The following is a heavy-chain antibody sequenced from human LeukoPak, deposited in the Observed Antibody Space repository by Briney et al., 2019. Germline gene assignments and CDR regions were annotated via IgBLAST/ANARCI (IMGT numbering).Heavy chain of an antibody. D-gene: IGHD2-2*01. CDR3: ARHAVGDIVVVPAAPQHWFDP. CDR1: GGSISSSSYY. J-gene: IGHJ5*02. Sequence: SETLSLTCTVSGGSISSSSYYWGWIRQPPGKGLEWIGSIYYSGSTYYNPSLKSRVTISVDTSKNQFSLKLSSVTAADTAVYYCARHAVGDIVVVPAAPQHWFDPRGQGTLVTVSS. V-gene: IGHV4-39*01. CDR2: IYYSGST.